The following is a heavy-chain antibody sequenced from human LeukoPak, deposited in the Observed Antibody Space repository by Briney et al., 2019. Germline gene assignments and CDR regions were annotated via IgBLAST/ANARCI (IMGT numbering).Heavy chain of an antibody. J-gene: IGHJ5*02. CDR2: IYYSGST. CDR3: ARWASSGYYEGNWFDP. V-gene: IGHV4-59*01. Sequence: KPSETLSLTCTVSGGSISSYYWSWIRQPPGKGLEWIGYIYYSGSTNYNPSLKSRVTISVDTSKNQFSLKLSSVTAADTAVYYCARWASSGYYEGNWFDPWGQGTLVTVSS. CDR1: GGSISSYY. D-gene: IGHD3-22*01.